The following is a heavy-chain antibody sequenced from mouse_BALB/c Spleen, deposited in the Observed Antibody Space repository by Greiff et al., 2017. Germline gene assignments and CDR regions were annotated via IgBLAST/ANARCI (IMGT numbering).Heavy chain of an antibody. J-gene: IGHJ2*01. CDR1: GFTFSSYG. V-gene: IGHV5-6-3*01. CDR2: INSNGGST. D-gene: IGHD2-2*01. Sequence: EVLLVESGGGLVKPGGSLKLSCAASGFTFSSYGMCWVRQTPDKRLELVATINSNGGSTYYPDSVKGRYTISRNNAKNTLYLQISSLTSEDTAMYYCARAGFFDYWGQGTTLTVSS. CDR3: ARAGFFDY.